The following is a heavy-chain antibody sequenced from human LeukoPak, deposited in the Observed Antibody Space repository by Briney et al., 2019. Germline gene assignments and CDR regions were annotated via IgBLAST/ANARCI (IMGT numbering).Heavy chain of an antibody. Sequence: PGRSLRLSCEASGFTFGDFGMHWVRQAPGKGLEWVSGIGWNSNNLAYADSVKGRFTISRDDARNTLFLEMSALRADDTALYYCAKDVGNDPGYSYYGMDVWGQGAMVTVSS. D-gene: IGHD1-1*01. CDR1: GFTFGDFG. V-gene: IGHV3-9*01. CDR3: AKDVGNDPGYSYYGMDV. J-gene: IGHJ6*02. CDR2: IGWNSNNL.